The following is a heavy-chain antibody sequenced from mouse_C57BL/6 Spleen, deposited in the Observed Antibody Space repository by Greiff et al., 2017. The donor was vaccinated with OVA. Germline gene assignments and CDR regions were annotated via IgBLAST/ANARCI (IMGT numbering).Heavy chain of an antibody. Sequence: QVQLQQSGPELVKPGASVKLSCKASGYTFTSYDINWVKQRPGQGLEWIGWIYPRDGSTKDNEKFKGKATLTVDTSSSTAYMELHSLTSEDSAVYFCARDGEFITTVVADYWGQGTTLTVSS. CDR3: ARDGEFITTVVADY. J-gene: IGHJ2*01. CDR1: GYTFTSYD. V-gene: IGHV1-85*01. D-gene: IGHD1-1*01. CDR2: IYPRDGST.